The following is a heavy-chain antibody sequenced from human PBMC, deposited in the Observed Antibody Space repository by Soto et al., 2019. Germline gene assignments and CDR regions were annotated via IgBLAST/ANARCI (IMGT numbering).Heavy chain of an antibody. CDR2: ISWDGGST. J-gene: IGHJ6*02. Sequence: EVQLVESGGVVVQPGGALRLSCAASGFTFDDYTMHWVRQAPGKGLEWVSLISWDGGSTYYADSVKGRFTISRDNSKNSLYLQMNSLRTEDTALYYCAKGGYSSSPPENYYYYGMDVWGQGTTVTVSS. V-gene: IGHV3-43*01. CDR3: AKGGYSSSPPENYYYYGMDV. D-gene: IGHD6-6*01. CDR1: GFTFDDYT.